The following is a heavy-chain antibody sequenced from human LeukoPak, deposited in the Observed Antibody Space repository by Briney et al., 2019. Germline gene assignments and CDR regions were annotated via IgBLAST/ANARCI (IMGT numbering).Heavy chain of an antibody. Sequence: SETLSLTCTVSGGSISSYYWSWIRQPPGKGLEWIGYIYYSGSTNYNPSLKSRVTISVDTSKNQFSLKLSSVTAADTAIYYCARDRRHGSFDYWGQGTLVTVSS. V-gene: IGHV4-59*01. D-gene: IGHD2-2*03. J-gene: IGHJ4*02. CDR3: ARDRRHGSFDY. CDR2: IYYSGST. CDR1: GGSISSYY.